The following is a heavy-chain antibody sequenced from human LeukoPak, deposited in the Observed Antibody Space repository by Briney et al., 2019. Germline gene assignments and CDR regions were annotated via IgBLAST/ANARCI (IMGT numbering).Heavy chain of an antibody. J-gene: IGHJ5*02. V-gene: IGHV1-2*02. Sequence: AASVKVSCKASGYTFTGYYMHWVRQAPGQGLEWMGWINPNSGGTNYAQKFQGRVTMTRDTSISTAYMELSRLRSDDTAVYYCARDKGSMVRGVIYASFDPWGQGTLVTVSS. CDR1: GYTFTGYY. CDR2: INPNSGGT. D-gene: IGHD3-10*01. CDR3: ARDKGSMVRGVIYASFDP.